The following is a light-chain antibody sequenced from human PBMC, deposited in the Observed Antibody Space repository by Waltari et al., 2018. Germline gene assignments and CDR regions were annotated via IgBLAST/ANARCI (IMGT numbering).Light chain of an antibody. V-gene: IGKV1-39*01. CDR1: QSISTY. CDR3: QQSYSTPYT. CDR2: AAS. J-gene: IGKJ2*01. Sequence: DIQMTQSPSSLSASVGDRVTITCRASQSISTYLNWYQQKPGKAPKLLIDAASSLQSGVPSRFSGSGSGADFTLTISSLQPEDFATYYGQQSYSTPYTFGQGTKLEIK.